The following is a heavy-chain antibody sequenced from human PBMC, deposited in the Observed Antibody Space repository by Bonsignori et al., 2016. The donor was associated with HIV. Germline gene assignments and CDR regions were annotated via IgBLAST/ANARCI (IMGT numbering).Heavy chain of an antibody. CDR2: IYHSGST. D-gene: IGHD7-27*01. V-gene: IGHV4-39*01. CDR3: ARHPGDPFDY. J-gene: IGHJ4*02. Sequence: WIRQPPGKGLEWIGSIYHSGSTYYNPSLKSRVTISVDTSKNQFSLKLSSVTAADTAVYYCARHPGDPFDYWGQGTLVTVSS.